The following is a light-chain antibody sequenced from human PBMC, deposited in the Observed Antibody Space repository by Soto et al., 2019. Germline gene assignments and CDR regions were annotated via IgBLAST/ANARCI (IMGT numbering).Light chain of an antibody. V-gene: IGKV1-39*01. J-gene: IGKJ3*01. CDR1: ENIDDY. CDR3: QQSYNAPPYT. Sequence: IQMTQSPSSLFASVGDRVTITCRASENIDDYLNWYQQKPGKAPKLLIHGASNLQGGVPSRFSATGSGTDFTLSINTLHPVDFATYYCQQSYNAPPYTFGPGTIVDLK. CDR2: GAS.